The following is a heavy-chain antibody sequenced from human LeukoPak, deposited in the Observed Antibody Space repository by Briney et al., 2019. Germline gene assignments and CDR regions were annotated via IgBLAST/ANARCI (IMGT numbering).Heavy chain of an antibody. CDR1: GFTFSEYY. V-gene: IGHV3-11*01. J-gene: IGHJ4*02. CDR2: ISPSGTTT. Sequence: PEGSLRLSCAASGFTFSEYYFSWIRQTPGRGLEWIAFISPSGTTTHHPDSGSEKQFYTDSMNSRFTISGDNAKNSLYLQMNTLRADDTAVYYCARGGKWLQLRGTFDSWGQGVLVSVSS. CDR3: ARGGKWLQLRGTFDS. D-gene: IGHD5-24*01.